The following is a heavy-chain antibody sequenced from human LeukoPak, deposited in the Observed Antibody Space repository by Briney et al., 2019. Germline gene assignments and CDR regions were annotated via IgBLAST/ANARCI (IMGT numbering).Heavy chain of an antibody. J-gene: IGHJ4*02. V-gene: IGHV3-23*01. CDR2: IRNSDGRP. CDR1: GFNFNIYS. D-gene: IGHD1-14*01. Sequence: PGRSLRLSCAASGFNFNIYSMNWVRQPQGKGLDGVSGIRNSDGRPSHAGSVTGWLTISRDNSKNTLYLQMNRLRAEDTAVYYCAREVGGIFDYWGQGTLVTVSS. CDR3: AREVGGIFDY.